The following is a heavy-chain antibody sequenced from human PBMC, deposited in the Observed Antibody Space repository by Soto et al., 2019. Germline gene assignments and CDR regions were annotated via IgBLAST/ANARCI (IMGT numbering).Heavy chain of an antibody. D-gene: IGHD3-22*01. CDR2: IKQDGIEK. V-gene: IGHV3-7*01. J-gene: IGHJ3*02. CDR1: GFTFSSYW. CDR3: ARIDSSGYYKRHDAFDI. Sequence: PGGSLRLSCAASGFTFSSYWISWVRQAPGKGLEWVANIKQDGIEKYYVDSVKGRFTISRDNAKNSLYLQMNSLRAEDTAVYYCARIDSSGYYKRHDAFDICGQGTMVTVSS.